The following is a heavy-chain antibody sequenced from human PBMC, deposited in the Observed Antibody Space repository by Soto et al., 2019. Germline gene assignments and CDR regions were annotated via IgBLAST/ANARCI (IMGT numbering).Heavy chain of an antibody. CDR2: ISGSGATI. Sequence: EVQVLESGGGLVQPGGSLRLSCVASGFTFSSYSMRWVRQAPGKGLEWVSAISGSGATIYYADSVKGRFTTSRDNSKNTIYLQMNSLRAEDTAVYYCAKSAATSGFYFDPWGQGTLVTVSS. V-gene: IGHV3-23*01. CDR3: AKSAATSGFYFDP. CDR1: GFTFSSYS. D-gene: IGHD3-22*01. J-gene: IGHJ5*02.